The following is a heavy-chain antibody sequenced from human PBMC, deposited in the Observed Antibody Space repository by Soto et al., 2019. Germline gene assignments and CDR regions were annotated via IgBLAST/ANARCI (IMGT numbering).Heavy chain of an antibody. Sequence: SQTRSLTCTVSAGSLSRGDYYWCRLRQPPGKGLEWIGYIYYSGSTYYNPSLKSRVTISVDTSKNQFSLKLSSVTAADTAVYYCARVSGYCSGGSCYSEYYFDYWGQGTLVTVS. V-gene: IGHV4-30-4*01. CDR2: IYYSGST. CDR1: AGSLSRGDYY. D-gene: IGHD2-15*01. J-gene: IGHJ4*02. CDR3: ARVSGYCSGGSCYSEYYFDY.